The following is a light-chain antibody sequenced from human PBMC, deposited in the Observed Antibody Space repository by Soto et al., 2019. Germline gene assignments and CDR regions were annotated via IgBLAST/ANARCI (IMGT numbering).Light chain of an antibody. CDR3: SSFTSAYTFV. CDR1: SSDVGGYNY. V-gene: IGLV2-14*01. Sequence: QSALTQPASVSGSAGQSIAISCTGTSSDVGGYNYVSWYQQHPGKAPKLLLSEVSKRPSGVSDRFSGSKSGNTASLTISGLQTQDEADYYCSSFTSAYTFVFGTGTKATVL. J-gene: IGLJ1*01. CDR2: EVS.